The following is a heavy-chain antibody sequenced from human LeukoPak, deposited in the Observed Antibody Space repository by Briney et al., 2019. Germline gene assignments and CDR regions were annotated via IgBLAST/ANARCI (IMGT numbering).Heavy chain of an antibody. J-gene: IGHJ4*02. Sequence: PSQTLSLTCTVSGGSISSGGYYWSWSRQPPGKGLGWIGNIYYSGSTNCNPPLKSRVTILLATSKNQFSLKLSSVTAADTAVYYCARRGYSAVTTPFDYWGQGTLVTVSS. D-gene: IGHD4-11*01. CDR2: IYYSGST. CDR3: ARRGYSAVTTPFDY. V-gene: IGHV4-61*08. CDR1: GGSISSGGYY.